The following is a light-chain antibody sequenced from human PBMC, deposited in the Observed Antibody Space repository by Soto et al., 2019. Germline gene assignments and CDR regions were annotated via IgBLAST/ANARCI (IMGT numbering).Light chain of an antibody. CDR1: SSDVGGYNY. CDR3: SSYTSSSSDYV. Sequence: QSALTQPASVSGSPGQSITISCTGTSSDVGGYNYVSWYQQHPGKDPKLMIYEVSNRPSGVSNRFSGSNSANTASLTISGLQSEDEADYYCSSYTSSSSDYVFGTGTKVTVL. J-gene: IGLJ1*01. V-gene: IGLV2-14*01. CDR2: EVS.